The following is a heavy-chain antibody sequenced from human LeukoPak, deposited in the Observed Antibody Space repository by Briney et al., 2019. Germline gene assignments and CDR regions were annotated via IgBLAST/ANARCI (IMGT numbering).Heavy chain of an antibody. CDR2: INHSGST. J-gene: IGHJ6*03. V-gene: IGHV4-34*01. Sequence: SETLSPTCAVYGGSFSGYYWSWIRQPPGKGLEWIGEINHSGSTNYNPSLKSRVTISVDTSKNQFSLKLSSVTAADTAVYYCARNLLQLWQPNMDVWGKGTTVTVSS. CDR3: ARNLLQLWQPNMDV. D-gene: IGHD5-18*01. CDR1: GGSFSGYY.